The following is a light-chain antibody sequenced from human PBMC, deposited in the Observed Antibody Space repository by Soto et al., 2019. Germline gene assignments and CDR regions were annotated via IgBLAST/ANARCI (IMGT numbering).Light chain of an antibody. Sequence: QSALTQPRSVSGSPGQSVTISCTGTSSDVGGYNYVSWYQQDPGKAPKLIIYEVSNQPSGVSNRFSGSKSGNTASLTISGLQAEDEADYYCSSYTSSTTWVFGGGTKLTVL. CDR1: SSDVGGYNY. CDR3: SSYTSSTTWV. J-gene: IGLJ3*02. CDR2: EVS. V-gene: IGLV2-14*01.